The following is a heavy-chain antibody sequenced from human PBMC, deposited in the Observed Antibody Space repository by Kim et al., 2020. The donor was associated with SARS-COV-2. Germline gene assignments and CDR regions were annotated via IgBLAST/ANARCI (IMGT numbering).Heavy chain of an antibody. CDR2: IYYSGTT. V-gene: IGHV4-39*01. D-gene: IGHD3-10*01. J-gene: IGHJ4*02. CDR3: ARQSPTSGDY. Sequence: SETLSLTCTVSGVSISNSNYYWGWVRQPPGKGLEWIGRIYYSGTTNYNPSLKSRVTISVDTSKNQFSLTLSSVTASDTAVYYCARQSPTSGDYWGQGTLVTVSS. CDR1: GVSISNSNYY.